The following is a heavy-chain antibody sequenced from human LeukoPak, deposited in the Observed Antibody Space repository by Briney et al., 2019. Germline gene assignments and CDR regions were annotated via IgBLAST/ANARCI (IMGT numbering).Heavy chain of an antibody. Sequence: GGSLRLSCAASGFTVNTNYMTWVGQPPGKGLDWVSAIRGSGGSTYYADSVKGRFTISRDNSKNTLYLQMNSLRAEDTAVYYCALQSGYYDSSGYSEPDYWGQGTLVTVSS. CDR2: IRGSGGST. CDR3: ALQSGYYDSSGYSEPDY. CDR1: GFTVNTNY. V-gene: IGHV3-23*01. J-gene: IGHJ4*02. D-gene: IGHD3-22*01.